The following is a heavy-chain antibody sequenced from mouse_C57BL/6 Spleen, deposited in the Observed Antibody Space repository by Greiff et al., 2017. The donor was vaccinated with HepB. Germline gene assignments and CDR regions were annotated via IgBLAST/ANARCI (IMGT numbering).Heavy chain of an antibody. CDR2: IYPGDGDT. J-gene: IGHJ2*01. CDR3: ARSHYYGLDY. D-gene: IGHD1-1*01. Sequence: VQGVESGAELVKPGASVKISCKASGYAFSSYWMNWVKQRPGKGLEWIGQIYPGDGDTNYNGKFKGKATLTADKSSSTAYMQLSSLTSEDSAVYFCARSHYYGLDYWGQGTTLTVSS. V-gene: IGHV1-80*01. CDR1: GYAFSSYW.